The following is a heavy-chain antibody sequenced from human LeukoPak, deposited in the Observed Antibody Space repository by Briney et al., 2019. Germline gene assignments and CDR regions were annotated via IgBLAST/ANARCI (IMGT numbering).Heavy chain of an antibody. CDR3: VTSISCYDPSGYYPFDY. V-gene: IGHV1-8*01. Sequence: ASAKVSCTASGYTFTNYDINWVRQATGQGLEWMGWMNPRSSNSSYTQELQGRVTMTRNTAINTAYMELNSLRVEDTAVYDCVTSISCYDPSGYYPFDYWGQGTLVTVSS. CDR1: GYTFTNYD. D-gene: IGHD3-22*01. J-gene: IGHJ4*02. CDR2: MNPRSSNS.